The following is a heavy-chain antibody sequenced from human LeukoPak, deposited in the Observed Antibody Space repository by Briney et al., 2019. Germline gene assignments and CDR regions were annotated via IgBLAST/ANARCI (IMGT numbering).Heavy chain of an antibody. J-gene: IGHJ4*02. CDR1: GFTFSSYG. V-gene: IGHV3-30*18. D-gene: IGHD2-2*01. CDR2: SYDGSNK. CDR3: AKSAGIYCSSTSCATNYFDY. Sequence: GGSLRLSCAASGFTFSSYGMHWVRQAPGKGLEWVAVSYDGSNKYYADSVKGRFTISRDNSKNTLYLQMNSLRAEDTAVYYCAKSAGIYCSSTSCATNYFDYWGQGTLVTVSS.